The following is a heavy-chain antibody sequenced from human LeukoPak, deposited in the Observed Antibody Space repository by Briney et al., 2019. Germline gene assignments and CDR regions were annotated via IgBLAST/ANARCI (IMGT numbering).Heavy chain of an antibody. CDR3: ARGAVVVTAGGAFDI. V-gene: IGHV1-69*06. CDR1: GGTFSSYA. Sequence: GASVKVSCKASGGTFSSYAISWVRQAPAQGLEWMGRIIPIFGTANYAQKFQGRVTITADKSTNTAYMELSSLRSEDTAVYYCARGAVVVTAGGAFDIWGQGTKVTVSS. J-gene: IGHJ3*02. D-gene: IGHD2-21*02. CDR2: IIPIFGTA.